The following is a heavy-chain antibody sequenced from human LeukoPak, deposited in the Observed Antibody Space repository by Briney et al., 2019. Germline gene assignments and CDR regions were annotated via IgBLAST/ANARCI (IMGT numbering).Heavy chain of an antibody. CDR2: IYYSGST. CDR3: ARHTTWGARGPFDY. D-gene: IGHD3-10*01. J-gene: IGHJ4*02. CDR1: GGSISSSSYY. V-gene: IGHV4-39*01. Sequence: PSETLSLTCTVSGGSISSSSYYWGWIRQPPGKGLEWIGSIYYSGSTYDNPSLKSRVAISVDTSKNQFSLKLSSVTAADTAVYYCARHTTWGARGPFDYWGQGTLVTASS.